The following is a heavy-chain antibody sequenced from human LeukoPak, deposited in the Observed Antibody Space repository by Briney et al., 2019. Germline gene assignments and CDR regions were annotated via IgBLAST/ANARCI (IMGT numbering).Heavy chain of an antibody. CDR1: GFTFNTYW. CDR2: INQDGSEE. D-gene: IGHD3-16*01. CDR3: ARDQGYVSFDY. Sequence: GGSLRLSCAASGFTFNTYWMSWVRQAPGKGLEWVANINQDGSEEYYVDSVKGRFTISRDNAKNSLYLQMTSLRAEDTAVYYCARDQGYVSFDYWGQGTLVTVSS. V-gene: IGHV3-7*01. J-gene: IGHJ4*02.